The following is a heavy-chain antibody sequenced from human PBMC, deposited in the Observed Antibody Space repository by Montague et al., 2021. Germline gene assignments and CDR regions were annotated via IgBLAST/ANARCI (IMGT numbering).Heavy chain of an antibody. Sequence: SETLSLTCTVSGGSISEFNWSWIRQSPEKGLERIGYMYDSGSTSXSYSLKSRVTISVDTSMNQFSLNLRSVTAADTAVYFCARRLEVSGPFDYWGQGTLVTVSS. CDR3: ARRLEVSGPFDY. J-gene: IGHJ4*02. D-gene: IGHD6-19*01. V-gene: IGHV4-59*08. CDR1: GGSISEFN. CDR2: MYDSGST.